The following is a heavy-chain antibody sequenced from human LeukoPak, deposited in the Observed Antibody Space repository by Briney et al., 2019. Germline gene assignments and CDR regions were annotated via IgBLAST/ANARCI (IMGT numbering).Heavy chain of an antibody. CDR2: IYYSGST. D-gene: IGHD3-3*01. CDR3: ASPGPYYDFWSGYQYYFDY. CDR1: GGSISSGDYY. Sequence: PSETLSLTCTVSGGSISSGDYYWSWIRQPPGKGLEWIGYIYYSGSTYYNPSLKSRVTISVDTSKNQFSLKLSSVTAADTAVYYCASPGPYYDFWSGYQYYFDYWGQGTLVTVSS. V-gene: IGHV4-30-4*08. J-gene: IGHJ4*02.